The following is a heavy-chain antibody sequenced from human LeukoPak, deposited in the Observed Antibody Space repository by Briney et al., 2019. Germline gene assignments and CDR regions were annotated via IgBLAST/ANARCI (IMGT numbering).Heavy chain of an antibody. Sequence: GGSLRLSCAASGFTFSTYSMNWVRQAPGKGLEWVSSISSSGTYIYYADSIRGRFTISRDNAKNSLYLQMNILRAEDTAVYYCARALNLLDPVTLDYWGQGTLVTVSS. CDR1: GFTFSTYS. CDR3: ARALNLLDPVTLDY. D-gene: IGHD1-1*01. V-gene: IGHV3-21*01. CDR2: ISSSGTYI. J-gene: IGHJ4*02.